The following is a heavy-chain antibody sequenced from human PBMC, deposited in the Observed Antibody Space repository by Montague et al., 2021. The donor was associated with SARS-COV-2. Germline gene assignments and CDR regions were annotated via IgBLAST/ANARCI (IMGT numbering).Heavy chain of an antibody. CDR1: GFTFSSYA. V-gene: IGHV3-30*04. D-gene: IGHD1-26*01. Sequence: SLRLSCAASGFTFSSYAMHWVRQAPGKGLEWVAVISYDGSNKYYADSVKGRFTISRDNSKNTLHLQMNSLRAEDTAVYYCARAYSGSYLSAFDIWGQGTMVTVSS. J-gene: IGHJ3*02. CDR2: ISYDGSNK. CDR3: ARAYSGSYLSAFDI.